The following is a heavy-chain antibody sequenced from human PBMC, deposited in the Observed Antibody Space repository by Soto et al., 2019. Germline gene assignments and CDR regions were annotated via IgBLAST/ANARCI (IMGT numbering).Heavy chain of an antibody. D-gene: IGHD6-19*01. V-gene: IGHV4-39*01. CDR3: ASGTVAVPAEYFQH. J-gene: IGHJ1*01. CDR1: GGSISSSSYY. CDR2: IYYSGST. Sequence: NPSETLSLTCTVSGGSISSSSYYWGWIRQPPGKGLEWIGSIYYSGSTYYNPSLKSRVTISVDTSKNQFSLKLSSVTAADMAVYYCASGTVAVPAEYFQHWGQGTLVTVSS.